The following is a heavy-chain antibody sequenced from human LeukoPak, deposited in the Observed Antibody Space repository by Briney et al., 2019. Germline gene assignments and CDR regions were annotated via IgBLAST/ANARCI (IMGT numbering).Heavy chain of an antibody. J-gene: IGHJ4*02. CDR1: GFTSRSYG. CDR2: IMEDGSEE. D-gene: IGHD3-10*01. CDR3: ARDPTMVRGVNPSDY. V-gene: IGHV3-7*01. Sequence: GGSLRLSCAASGFTSRSYGMSWARQAPGKGLEWVANIMEDGSEEYYVDSVKGRFTISRDNAKNSLYLQMNSLRAEDTAVYYCARDPTMVRGVNPSDYWGQGTLVTVSS.